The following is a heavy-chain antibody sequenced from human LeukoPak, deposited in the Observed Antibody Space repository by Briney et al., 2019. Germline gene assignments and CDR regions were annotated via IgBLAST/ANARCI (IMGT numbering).Heavy chain of an antibody. CDR2: ISTGGITI. Sequence: QPGGSLRLSCAASGFIFSSYEMNWVRQAPGKGLEWVSYISTGGITIYYADSVKGRFTISRDNAKNSLYLQMNSLRAEDTAVYYCARDPAEQQLQGEWGQGTLVTVSS. J-gene: IGHJ4*02. D-gene: IGHD6-13*01. CDR3: ARDPAEQQLQGE. CDR1: GFIFSSYE. V-gene: IGHV3-48*03.